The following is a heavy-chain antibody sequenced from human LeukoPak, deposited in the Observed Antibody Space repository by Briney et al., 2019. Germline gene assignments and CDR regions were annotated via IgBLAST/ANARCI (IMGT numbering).Heavy chain of an antibody. V-gene: IGHV1-24*01. CDR3: ATGNYDYVWGSYRYMGLSDY. CDR2: FDPEDGET. D-gene: IGHD3-16*02. CDR1: GYTLTELS. Sequence: ASVKVSCKVSGYTLTELSMHWVRQAPGKGLEWMGGFDPEDGETIYAQKFQGRVTMTEDTSTDTAYMELSSLRSEDTAVYYCATGNYDYVWGSYRYMGLSDYWGQGTLVTVSS. J-gene: IGHJ4*02.